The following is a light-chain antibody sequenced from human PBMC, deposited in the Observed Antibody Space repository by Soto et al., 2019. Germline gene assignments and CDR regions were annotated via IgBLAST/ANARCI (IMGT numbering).Light chain of an antibody. J-gene: IGLJ1*01. CDR3: QSSDSRLSGSDV. Sequence: QSALTQPASVSGSPGQSITLSCTGTSSDVGGYDHVSWYQQLPGAAPKLLIFGDSNRPSGVPDRFSGSKSGTSASLAITGLQADDEADYYCQSSDSRLSGSDVFGTGTKLTVL. CDR1: SSDVGGYDH. V-gene: IGLV1-40*01. CDR2: GDS.